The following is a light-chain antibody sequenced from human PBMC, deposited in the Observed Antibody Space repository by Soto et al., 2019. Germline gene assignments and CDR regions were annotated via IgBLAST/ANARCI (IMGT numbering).Light chain of an antibody. J-gene: IGKJ5*01. CDR2: AAS. V-gene: IGKV1D-12*01. Sequence: DIQMTQSPSSVSASVGDRVTITCRASQGISSWLGWYQQKPGKAPKLLIYAASSLQSGVPSRFSGNGSGTDFTLTISSLQPEDFATYYCQQANSFRPNFGQGTRLEIK. CDR3: QQANSFRPN. CDR1: QGISSW.